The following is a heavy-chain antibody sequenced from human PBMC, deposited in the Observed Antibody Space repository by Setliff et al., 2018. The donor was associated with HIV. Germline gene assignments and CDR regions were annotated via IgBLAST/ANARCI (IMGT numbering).Heavy chain of an antibody. V-gene: IGHV4-4*07. CDR2: IYTGGNT. D-gene: IGHD3-3*01. CDR3: VRPSFGIGGGSMFDS. J-gene: IGHJ4*02. CDR1: GGSVSSYY. Sequence: PSETLSLTCTVSGGSVSSYYWSWIRQAAGQGLEWIGLIYTGGNTYYNPSLKSRVTMSLDTSKNQFSLKLSSVTAADTATYYCVRPSFGIGGGSMFDSWGQGIVVTVSS.